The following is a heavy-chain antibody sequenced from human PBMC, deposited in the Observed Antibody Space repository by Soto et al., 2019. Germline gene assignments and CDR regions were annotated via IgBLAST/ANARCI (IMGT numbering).Heavy chain of an antibody. D-gene: IGHD5-12*01. CDR1: GYTFTDYY. Sequence: ASVKVSCKASGYTFTDYYVHWVRQAPGQGLEWMGWINPNNGGTNYAQKFQGWVTMTRDTSISTVYMELSRLRSDDTAVYYCARNSLATILYGMDVWGQGTTVTVSS. CDR3: ARNSLATILYGMDV. CDR2: INPNNGGT. J-gene: IGHJ6*02. V-gene: IGHV1-2*04.